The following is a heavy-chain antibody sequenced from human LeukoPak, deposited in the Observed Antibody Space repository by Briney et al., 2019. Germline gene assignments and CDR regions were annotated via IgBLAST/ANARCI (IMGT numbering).Heavy chain of an antibody. CDR2: ISAYNGNT. J-gene: IGHJ5*02. D-gene: IGHD3-9*01. CDR3: AREGDYDILTGYPNWFDP. Sequence: GASVKVSCKASGYTLFSYDINWVRQAPGQGLEWMGWISAYNGNTNYAQKLQGRVTMTTDTSTSTAYMELRSLRSDDTAVYYCAREGDYDILTGYPNWFDPWGQGTLVTVSS. V-gene: IGHV1-18*01. CDR1: GYTLFSYD.